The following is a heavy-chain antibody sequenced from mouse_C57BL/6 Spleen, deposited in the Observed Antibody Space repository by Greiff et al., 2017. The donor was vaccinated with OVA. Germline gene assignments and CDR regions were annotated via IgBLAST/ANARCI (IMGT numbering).Heavy chain of an antibody. V-gene: IGHV5-4*01. CDR3: ARGYYGSSMDY. CDR1: GFTFSSYA. J-gene: IGHJ4*01. D-gene: IGHD1-1*01. CDR2: ISDGGSYT. Sequence: EVHLVESGGGLVKPGGSLKLSCAASGFTFSSYAMSWVRQTPEKRLEWVATISDGGSYTYYPDNVKGRFTISRDNAKNNLYLQMSHLKAEDTAMYYCARGYYGSSMDYWGQGTSVTVSS.